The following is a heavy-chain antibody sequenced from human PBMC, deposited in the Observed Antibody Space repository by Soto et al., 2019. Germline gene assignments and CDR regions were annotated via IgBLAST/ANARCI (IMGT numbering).Heavy chain of an antibody. CDR3: ARVVDFGVVIIESAGMDV. CDR1: GYTFTSYD. D-gene: IGHD3-3*01. J-gene: IGHJ6*04. CDR2: MNPNSGNT. V-gene: IGHV1-8*01. Sequence: ASVKVSCKASGYTFTSYDINWVRQATGQGLEWMGWMNPNSGNTGYAQKFQGRVTMTRNTSISTAYMELSSLRSEDTAVYYCARVVDFGVVIIESAGMDVWGKGTTVTVSS.